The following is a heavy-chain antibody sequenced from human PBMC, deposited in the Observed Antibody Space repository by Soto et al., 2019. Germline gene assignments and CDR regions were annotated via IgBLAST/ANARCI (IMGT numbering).Heavy chain of an antibody. Sequence: EVQLLESGGGLVQPGGSLRLSCAASGFTFSSNAMSWVRQVPGKGLEWVSGITGSGGITHYADSVKGRFPIARDNSRNTLHLPMNYLRVEDTAVYFCAKHTTFYYDRTGHGDYFDYWGQGTLVNVSS. J-gene: IGHJ4*02. CDR3: AKHTTFYYDRTGHGDYFDY. CDR2: ITGSGGIT. D-gene: IGHD3-22*01. CDR1: GFTFSSNA. V-gene: IGHV3-23*01.